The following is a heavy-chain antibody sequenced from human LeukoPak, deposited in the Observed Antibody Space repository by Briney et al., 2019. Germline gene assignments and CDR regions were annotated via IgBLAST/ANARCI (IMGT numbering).Heavy chain of an antibody. V-gene: IGHV4-34*01. CDR1: GGSFSGYY. D-gene: IGHD3-22*01. CDR3: ARERGLGYYDSSGMIDY. CDR2: IYHSGST. J-gene: IGHJ4*02. Sequence: SETLSLTCAVYGGSFSGYYWSWIRQPPGKGLEWIGEIYHSGSTNYNPSLKSRVTISVDKSKNQFSLKLCSVTAADTAVYYCARERGLGYYDSSGMIDYWGQGTLVTVSS.